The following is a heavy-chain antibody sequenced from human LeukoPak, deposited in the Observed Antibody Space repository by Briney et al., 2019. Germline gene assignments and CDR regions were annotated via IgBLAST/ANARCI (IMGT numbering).Heavy chain of an antibody. CDR1: GFTFSSYS. V-gene: IGHV3-7*01. J-gene: IGHJ4*02. Sequence: GGSLRLSCAASGFTFSSYSMNWVRQAPGKGLEWVANIKQDGSEKYYVDSVKGRLTISRDNAKNSLYLQMNSLRAEDTAVYYCASSVNSYGSTTFDYWGQGTLVTVSS. CDR3: ASSVNSYGSTTFDY. CDR2: IKQDGSEK. D-gene: IGHD5-18*01.